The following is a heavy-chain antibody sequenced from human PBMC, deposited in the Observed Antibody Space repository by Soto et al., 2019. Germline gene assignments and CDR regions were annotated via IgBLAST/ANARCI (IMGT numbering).Heavy chain of an antibody. V-gene: IGHV1-69*13. J-gene: IGHJ6*02. CDR2: IIPIFGTA. CDR1: GGTFSSYA. Sequence: SVKVSCKASGGTFSSYAISWVRQAPGQGLEWMGGIIPIFGTANYAQKFQGRVTITADESTSTAYMELSSLRSEDTAVYYCARGYYTNGVCPYGMDVWGQGTTVTVFS. CDR3: ARGYYTNGVCPYGMDV. D-gene: IGHD2-8*01.